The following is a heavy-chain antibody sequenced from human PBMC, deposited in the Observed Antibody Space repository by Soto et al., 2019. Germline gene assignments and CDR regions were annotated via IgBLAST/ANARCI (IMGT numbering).Heavy chain of an antibody. CDR2: ISAYNGNT. J-gene: IGHJ4*02. CDR1: GYTFTSYG. CDR3: VRSYYDFWSGPYYFDS. D-gene: IGHD3-3*01. Sequence: QVQLVQSGAEVKKPGASVKVSCKASGYTFTSYGISWVRQAPGQGLEWMGWISAYNGNTHYAQKLQGRVTMTTDTSTSTAYMELRSLRSDDTAVYYCVRSYYDFWSGPYYFDSWGQGTLVTVSS. V-gene: IGHV1-18*04.